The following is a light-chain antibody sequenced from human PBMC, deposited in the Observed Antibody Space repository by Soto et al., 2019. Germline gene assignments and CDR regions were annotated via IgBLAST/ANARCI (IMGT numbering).Light chain of an antibody. CDR2: DVS. CDR1: SSDVGGYNY. J-gene: IGLJ3*02. CDR3: SSYTSSSTPWV. Sequence: QSALTQPASVSGSPGQSITISCTGTSSDVGGYNYVSWYQQHTGKAPKLMIYDVSNRPSGVSNRFSGSKSGNTASLTISGLQAEDEADYYCSSYTSSSTPWVFGGGTKLTVL. V-gene: IGLV2-14*01.